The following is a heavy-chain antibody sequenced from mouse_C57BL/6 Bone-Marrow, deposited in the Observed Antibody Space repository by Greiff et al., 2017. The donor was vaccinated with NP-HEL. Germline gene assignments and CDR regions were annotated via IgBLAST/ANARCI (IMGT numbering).Heavy chain of an antibody. J-gene: IGHJ2*01. D-gene: IGHD1-1*02. CDR3: ARSLWSFDY. CDR1: GYAFTNYL. Sequence: VQLQQSGAGLVRPGTSVKVSCKASGYAFTNYLIEWVRQRPGQGLGWIGGIIPGGGGINYIEKFKGKATLTADKSSSTAYMQLSSLTSEDSAVYFCARSLWSFDYWGQGTTLTVSS. V-gene: IGHV1-54*01. CDR2: IIPGGGGI.